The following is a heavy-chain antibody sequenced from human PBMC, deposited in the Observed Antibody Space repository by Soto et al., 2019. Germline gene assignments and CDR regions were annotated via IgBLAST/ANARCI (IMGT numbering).Heavy chain of an antibody. CDR2: ISLYQHST. Sequence: GASVKVSCKTSGYPFTDYFIHWVRQPPGHGLEWMGIISLYQHSTSYAQTFQGRFTVTADTSTTTGYMDLSSLTSEDSAVYWCARELYSCGGDCPYYMDYWGQGTLVTVSS. CDR1: GYPFTDYF. J-gene: IGHJ4*02. V-gene: IGHV1-46*01. CDR3: ARELYSCGGDCPYYMDY. D-gene: IGHD2-21*02.